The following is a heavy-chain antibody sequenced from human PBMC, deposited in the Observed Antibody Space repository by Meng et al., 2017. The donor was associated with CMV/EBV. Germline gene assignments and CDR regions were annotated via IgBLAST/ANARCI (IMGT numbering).Heavy chain of an antibody. Sequence: ASVKVSCKASGYTFTGYYMHWVRQAPGQGLEWMGWINPNSGGTNYAQKFQGRVTMTRDTSISTAYMELSRLRSDDTAVYYCARDLHDCSSTSCYRYYYYYYSMDVWGQGTTVTVSS. CDR3: ARDLHDCSSTSCYRYYYYYYSMDV. V-gene: IGHV1-2*02. CDR2: INPNSGGT. CDR1: GYTFTGYY. D-gene: IGHD2-2*01. J-gene: IGHJ6*02.